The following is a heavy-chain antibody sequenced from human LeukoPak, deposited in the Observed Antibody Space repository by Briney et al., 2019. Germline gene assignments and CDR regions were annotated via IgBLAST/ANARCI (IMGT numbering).Heavy chain of an antibody. CDR2: ISYDGSNK. Sequence: GGSLRLSCAASGFTLSSYGMHGVRQAPGKGLEWVAVISYDGSNKYYADSVKGRFTISRDNSKNTLYLQMNRLSAEDTAVYSCAKDKAGYFDYWGQGTLVTVSS. D-gene: IGHD3-10*01. V-gene: IGHV3-30*18. CDR3: AKDKAGYFDY. CDR1: GFTLSSYG. J-gene: IGHJ4*02.